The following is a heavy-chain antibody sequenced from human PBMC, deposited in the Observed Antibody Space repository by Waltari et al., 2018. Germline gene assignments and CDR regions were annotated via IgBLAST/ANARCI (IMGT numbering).Heavy chain of an antibody. CDR3: ASKGSLYYDFWSGSLAHFDY. Sequence: QVQLQQWGAGLLKPSETLSLTCAVYGGSFSGYYWRWISQHPVKGMEWIGEINHSGSTNYNTSLKSRVTVSVDTSKNECSLKLSSVTAADTAVYYCASKGSLYYDFWSGSLAHFDYWGQGTLVTVSS. CDR2: INHSGST. J-gene: IGHJ4*02. D-gene: IGHD3-3*01. CDR1: GGSFSGYY. V-gene: IGHV4-34*01.